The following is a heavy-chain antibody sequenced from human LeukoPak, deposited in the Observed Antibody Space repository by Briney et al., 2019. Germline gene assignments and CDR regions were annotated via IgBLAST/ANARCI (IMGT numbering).Heavy chain of an antibody. CDR3: ASTTAAGRNWFDP. CDR2: ITPLFGTA. J-gene: IGHJ5*02. CDR1: GGTFSKYT. V-gene: IGHV1-69*13. D-gene: IGHD6-13*01. Sequence: SVKVSCKASGGTFSKYTISWVRQSPGQGLEWMGGITPLFGTANYAQKFQGRVTITADESTSTACMELSSLRSEDTAVYYCASTTAAGRNWFDPWGQGTLVTVSS.